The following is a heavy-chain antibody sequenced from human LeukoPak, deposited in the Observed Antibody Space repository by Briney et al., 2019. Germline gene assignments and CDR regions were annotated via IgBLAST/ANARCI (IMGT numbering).Heavy chain of an antibody. CDR2: ISGSGGST. Sequence: GGSLRLSCAASGFTFSSYAMSWARQAPGKGLEWVSAISGSGGSTYYADSVKGRFTISRDNSKNTLYLQMNSLRAEDTAVYYCAKEGSGYYEWSQNDYWGLGTLVTVSS. CDR3: AKEGSGYYEWSQNDY. D-gene: IGHD3-22*01. V-gene: IGHV3-23*01. CDR1: GFTFSSYA. J-gene: IGHJ4*02.